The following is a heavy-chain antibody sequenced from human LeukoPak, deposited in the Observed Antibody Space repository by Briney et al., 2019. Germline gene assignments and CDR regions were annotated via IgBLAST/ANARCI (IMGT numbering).Heavy chain of an antibody. J-gene: IGHJ4*02. CDR2: IWYDGSNK. CDR1: GFTFSSYG. Sequence: GGSLRLSCAASGFTFSSYGMHWVRQAPGRGLEWVAVIWYDGSNKYYADSVKGRFTISRDNSKNTLYLQMNSLRAEDTAVYYCAKENHGIVGATTLIDYWGQGTLVTVSS. D-gene: IGHD1-26*01. CDR3: AKENHGIVGATTLIDY. V-gene: IGHV3-33*06.